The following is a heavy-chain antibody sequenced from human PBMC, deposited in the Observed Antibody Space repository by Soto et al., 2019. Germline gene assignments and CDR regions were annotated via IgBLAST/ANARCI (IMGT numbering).Heavy chain of an antibody. Sequence: SETLSLTCTVSGGSISSYYWSWIRQPPGKGLEWIGYIFYSGSTQYNPSLKSRVTISVDTSKNQFSLRLSSVTAADTAVYYCARVRGYAQWPRLWGPGTLVTVS. D-gene: IGHD5-12*01. J-gene: IGHJ4*02. V-gene: IGHV4-59*01. CDR3: ARVRGYAQWPRL. CDR1: GGSISSYY. CDR2: IFYSGST.